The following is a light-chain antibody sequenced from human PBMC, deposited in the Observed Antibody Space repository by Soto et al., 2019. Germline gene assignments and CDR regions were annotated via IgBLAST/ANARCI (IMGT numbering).Light chain of an antibody. CDR1: QSLLHSNGYNY. J-gene: IGKJ4*01. V-gene: IGKV2-28*01. Sequence: DIVMTQSPLSLPVTPGEPASNSCRSSQSLLHSNGYNYLDWYVQKPGQSPQLLIYVASNRASGVPDRFSGSGSGTDFTLKISRVEAEDVGVYYCMQSLQSRTFGGGTKVEIK. CDR2: VAS. CDR3: MQSLQSRT.